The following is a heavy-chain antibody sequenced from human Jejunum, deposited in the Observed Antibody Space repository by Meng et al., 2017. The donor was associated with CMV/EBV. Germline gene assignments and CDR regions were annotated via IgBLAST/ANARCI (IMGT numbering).Heavy chain of an antibody. CDR1: GFTFNTYA. D-gene: IGHD6-19*01. CDR2: IPATGGST. J-gene: IGHJ4*02. Sequence: CAASGFTFNTYAMNWVRQAPGKGLEWVSGIPATGGSTYYADSVKGRFTISRDNSKNTLYLQMNSLRAEDTAVYYCARGRDSNGWYDYWGQGTLVTVSS. CDR3: ARGRDSNGWYDY. V-gene: IGHV3-23*01.